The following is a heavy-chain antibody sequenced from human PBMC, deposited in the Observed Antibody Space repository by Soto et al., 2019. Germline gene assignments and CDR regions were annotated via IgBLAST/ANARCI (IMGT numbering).Heavy chain of an antibody. J-gene: IGHJ5*02. CDR1: GFVFRDYW. CDR3: ARRGTGGAGLFDP. CDR2: INHDGSER. V-gene: IGHV3-7*03. D-gene: IGHD6-19*01. Sequence: WSLRLSCVASGFVFRDYWMNWVRQAPGKGLEWVARINHDGSERYYVDSVKGRFSISRDNAKNSLYLQMDGLRAEDTAVYYCARRGTGGAGLFDPWGQGTMVTVYS.